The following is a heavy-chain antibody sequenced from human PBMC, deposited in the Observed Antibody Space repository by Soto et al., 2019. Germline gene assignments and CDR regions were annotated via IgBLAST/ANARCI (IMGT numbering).Heavy chain of an antibody. J-gene: IGHJ4*02. D-gene: IGHD1-26*01. CDR2: IIPIFGTT. CDR1: GGSFRSYA. CDR3: ARDGGGATFDC. V-gene: IGHV1-69*12. Sequence: QVQLVQSGAEVKKPGSSVKVSCEASGGSFRSYAINWMRQAPGQGLEWMGGIIPIFGTTTYAQKFQGRVTLSADESTRTAFLELSSLRSEDTAVYYCARDGGGATFDCWGQGTLGTVSS.